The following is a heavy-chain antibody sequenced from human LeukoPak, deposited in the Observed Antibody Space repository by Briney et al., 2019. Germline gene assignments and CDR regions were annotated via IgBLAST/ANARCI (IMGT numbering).Heavy chain of an antibody. J-gene: IGHJ4*02. CDR2: ISSSSSTI. CDR1: GFTVSSNY. V-gene: IGHV3-48*01. CDR3: ARALWFGETFPAY. D-gene: IGHD3-10*01. Sequence: GGSLRLSCAASGFTVSSNYMSWVRQAPGKGLQWVSYISSSSSTIYYADSVKGRFTISRDNAKNSLYLQMNSLRAEDTAVYYCARALWFGETFPAYWGQGTLVTVSS.